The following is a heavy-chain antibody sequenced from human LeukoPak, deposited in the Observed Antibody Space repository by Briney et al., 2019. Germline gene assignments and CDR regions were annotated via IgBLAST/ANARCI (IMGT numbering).Heavy chain of an antibody. V-gene: IGHV6-1*01. CDR1: GDSVSSNSAA. CDR2: TYYRSKWYN. CDR3: ARAGYNWNYVTSEGFDY. J-gene: IGHJ4*02. Sequence: SQTLSLTCPISGDSVSSNSAAWNWIRQSPSRGLEWLGRTYYRSKWYNDYAVSVKSRITINPDTSKNQFSLQLNSVTPEDTAVYYCARAGYNWNYVTSEGFDYWGQGTLVTVSS. D-gene: IGHD1-7*01.